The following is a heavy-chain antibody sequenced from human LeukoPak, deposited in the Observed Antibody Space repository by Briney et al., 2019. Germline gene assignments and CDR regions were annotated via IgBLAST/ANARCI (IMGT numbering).Heavy chain of an antibody. CDR1: GFTFSDYY. D-gene: IGHD6-19*01. Sequence: GGSLRLSCASSGFTFSDYYMSWIRQALGKVLEWVSYISSGGGSIYYGDSVKGRFTISRDNAENSLYLQMNSLRAEETAVYYCARVASSGWYPLDYWGQGTLVTVSS. CDR2: ISSGGGSI. J-gene: IGHJ4*02. V-gene: IGHV3-11*04. CDR3: ARVASSGWYPLDY.